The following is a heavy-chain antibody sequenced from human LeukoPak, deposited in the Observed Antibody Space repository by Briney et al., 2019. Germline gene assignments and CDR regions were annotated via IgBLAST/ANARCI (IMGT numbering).Heavy chain of an antibody. D-gene: IGHD5-18*01. Sequence: SPTLSLTCAVSGGSISSDYYYWSWIRQHPGKGLEWIGYIYYSGNTFYNPSLKSRVTISVDTSKNQFSLKLSSVTAADTAVYYCARENSYGYGTIFDYWGQGTLVTLSS. CDR1: GGSISSDYYY. V-gene: IGHV4-31*11. J-gene: IGHJ4*02. CDR3: ARENSYGYGTIFDY. CDR2: IYYSGNT.